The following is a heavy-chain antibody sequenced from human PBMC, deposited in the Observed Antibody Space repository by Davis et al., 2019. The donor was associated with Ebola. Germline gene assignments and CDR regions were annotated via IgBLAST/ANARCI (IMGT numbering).Heavy chain of an antibody. D-gene: IGHD3-10*01. CDR2: INAGNGNT. CDR3: ARALLWFGNKPAYYFDY. Sequence: ASVKVSCKASGYTFTSYYMHWVRQAPGQRLEWMGWINAGNGNTKYSQKFQGRVTITRDTSASTAYMELSSLRSEDTAVYYCARALLWFGNKPAYYFDYWGQGTLVTVSS. V-gene: IGHV1-3*01. J-gene: IGHJ4*02. CDR1: GYTFTSYY.